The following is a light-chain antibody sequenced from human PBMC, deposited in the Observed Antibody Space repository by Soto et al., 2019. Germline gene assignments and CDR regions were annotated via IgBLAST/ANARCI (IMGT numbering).Light chain of an antibody. CDR1: QGISSY. V-gene: IGKV1-9*01. Sequence: DIQLTQSPSFLSASVVDRVTITCRASQGISSYLAWYQQKPGKAPKLLIYAASTLQTGVPSRFSGSGSGTEFTLTISSLQPEDFATYYCQQINSYPLTFGGGTKVDIK. CDR2: AAS. J-gene: IGKJ4*01. CDR3: QQINSYPLT.